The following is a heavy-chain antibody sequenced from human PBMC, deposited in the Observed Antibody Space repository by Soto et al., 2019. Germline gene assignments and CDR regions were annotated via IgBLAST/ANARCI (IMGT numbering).Heavy chain of an antibody. V-gene: IGHV4-34*01. CDR2: INHSGST. D-gene: IGHD4-4*01. CDR1: GGSFSGYY. Sequence: QVQLQQWGAGLLKPSETLSLTCAVYGGSFSGYYWSWIRQPPGKGLEWIGEINHSGSTNYNPSLKIRVTISVDTSKNKFSLKLSSVTAADTAVYYCASLSNYNGDWFDPWGQGTLVTVSS. J-gene: IGHJ5*02. CDR3: ASLSNYNGDWFDP.